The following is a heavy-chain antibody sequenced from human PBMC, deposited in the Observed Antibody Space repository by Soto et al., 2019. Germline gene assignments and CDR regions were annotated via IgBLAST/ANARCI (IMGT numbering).Heavy chain of an antibody. CDR2: IIPIFGTA. J-gene: IGHJ3*02. D-gene: IGHD2-2*01. CDR3: ARVCSSTSCYWDIDAFDI. V-gene: IGHV1-69*06. CDR1: GGTFSSYA. Sequence: SVKVSCKASGGTFSSYAISWVRQAPGQGLEWMGGIIPIFGTANYAQKFQGRVTITEDKSTSTAYMELSSLRSEDTAVYYCARVCSSTSCYWDIDAFDIWGQGTMVTVSS.